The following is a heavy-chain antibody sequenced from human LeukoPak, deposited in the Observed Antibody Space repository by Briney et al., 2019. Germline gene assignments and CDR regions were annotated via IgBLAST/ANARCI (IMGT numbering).Heavy chain of an antibody. V-gene: IGHV3-30*18. D-gene: IGHD2-2*01. Sequence: GGSLTLSCAASGFTFSSYGMHWVRQAPGKGLEWVAVISYDGSDKYYADSVKGRFTISRDTSKNTLYLQMNSLRAEDTAVYYCAKGSTSWTIDYWGQGTLVTVSS. CDR2: ISYDGSDK. CDR3: AKGSTSWTIDY. J-gene: IGHJ4*02. CDR1: GFTFSSYG.